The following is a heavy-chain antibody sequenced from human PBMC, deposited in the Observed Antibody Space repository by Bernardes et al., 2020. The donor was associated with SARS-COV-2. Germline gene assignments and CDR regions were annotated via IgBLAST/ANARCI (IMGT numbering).Heavy chain of an antibody. CDR2: INHSGRT. V-gene: IGHV4-34*01. Sequence: SETLSLTCAVYGGSFSGYYWRWIRQPPGKGLEWIGEINHSGRTNYNPSLKSRVTISVDTSKNQFSLKLSSVTAADTAVYYCARRFYGGNGDYYFDYWGQGTLVTVSS. D-gene: IGHD4-17*01. CDR3: ARRFYGGNGDYYFDY. CDR1: GGSFSGYY. J-gene: IGHJ4*02.